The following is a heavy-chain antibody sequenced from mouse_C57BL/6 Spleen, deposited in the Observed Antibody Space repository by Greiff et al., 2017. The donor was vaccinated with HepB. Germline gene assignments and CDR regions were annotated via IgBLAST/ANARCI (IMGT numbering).Heavy chain of an antibody. D-gene: IGHD2-4*01. CDR3: ARDYDDAMDY. J-gene: IGHJ4*01. Sequence: VQLQQSGPVLVKPGASVKMSCKASGYTFTDYYMNWVKQSHGKSLEWIGVINPYNGGTSYNQKFKGKATLTVDKSSSTAYMELNSLTSEDSAVYYCARDYDDAMDYWGQGTSVTVSS. CDR2: INPYNGGT. V-gene: IGHV1-19*01. CDR1: GYTFTDYY.